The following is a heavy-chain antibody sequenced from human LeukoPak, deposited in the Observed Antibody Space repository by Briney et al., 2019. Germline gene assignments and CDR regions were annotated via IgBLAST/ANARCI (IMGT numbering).Heavy chain of an antibody. CDR2: IIPIFGTA. Sequence: ASVKVSCKASGGTFSSYAISWVRQAPGQGLEWMGGIIPIFGTANYAQKFQGRVTITADKSTSTAYMELSSLRSEDTAVYYCARAYQRLGELSLPDYWGQGTLVTVSS. CDR1: GGTFSSYA. CDR3: ARAYQRLGELSLPDY. J-gene: IGHJ4*02. D-gene: IGHD3-16*02. V-gene: IGHV1-69*06.